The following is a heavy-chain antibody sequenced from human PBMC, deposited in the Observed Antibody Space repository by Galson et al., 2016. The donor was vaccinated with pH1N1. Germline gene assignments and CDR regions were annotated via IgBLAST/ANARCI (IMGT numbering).Heavy chain of an antibody. J-gene: IGHJ4*02. CDR1: EYTFTDYY. CDR2: INPTSGAT. D-gene: IGHD7-27*01. CDR3: ARDPKGTWGTGAYFDL. Sequence: SVKVSCKASEYTFTDYYMHWIRQAPGQRLEWMAWINPTSGATNYAQNFQGRITLTWDTSISTSYMSTSYMELRSLTSDDTAVDYCARDPKGTWGTGAYFDLWGQGTLVTVSS. V-gene: IGHV1-2*02.